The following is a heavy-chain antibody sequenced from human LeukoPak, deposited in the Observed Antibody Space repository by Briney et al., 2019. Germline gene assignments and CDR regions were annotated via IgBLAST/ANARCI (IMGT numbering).Heavy chain of an antibody. V-gene: IGHV3-74*01. CDR2: IKPDGSSM. Sequence: GGSLRLSCAASGFTFSSYWMNWVRQAPGKGLVWVSRIKPDGSSMSYADSVQGRFTISRDDAKNTLYLQMNSLRAEDTAVYYCATLYGGSTDYWGQGTLVTVSS. CDR3: ATLYGGSTDY. J-gene: IGHJ4*02. CDR1: GFTFSSYW. D-gene: IGHD5-12*01.